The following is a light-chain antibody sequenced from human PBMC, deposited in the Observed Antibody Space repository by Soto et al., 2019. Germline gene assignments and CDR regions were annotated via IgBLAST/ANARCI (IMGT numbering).Light chain of an antibody. CDR2: GNS. Sequence: QSVLTQPPSVSGAPGQRVTISCTGSSSNIGAGYDVHWYQQLPGTAPKLLIYGNSNRPSGVPDRFSGSKSGTSASLAITGLQAEDEADYYCQSYESSLSGRAVFGGGIKLTVL. CDR1: SSNIGAGYD. J-gene: IGLJ2*01. V-gene: IGLV1-40*01. CDR3: QSYESSLSGRAV.